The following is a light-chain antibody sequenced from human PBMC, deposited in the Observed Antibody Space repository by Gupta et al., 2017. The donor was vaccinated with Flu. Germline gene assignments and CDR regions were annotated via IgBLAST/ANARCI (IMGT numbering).Light chain of an antibody. J-gene: IGLJ3*02. CDR3: QSYDSRLSAWV. Sequence: SNIGAGYDVRWYYQLPGTAPKLLIFDNNSRPSGVPDRLSGSRSGTSASLAITGLQAEDEADYYCQSYDSRLSAWVFGGGTKLIVL. CDR2: DNN. CDR1: SNIGAGYD. V-gene: IGLV1-40*01.